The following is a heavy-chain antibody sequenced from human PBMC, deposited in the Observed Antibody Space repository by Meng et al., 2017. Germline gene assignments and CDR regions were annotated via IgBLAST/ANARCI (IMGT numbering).Heavy chain of an antibody. V-gene: IGHV3-11*04. J-gene: IGHJ6*02. CDR3: ARASGHDSSGYYSGGYYYYYYGMDV. CDR1: GFTFSDYY. Sequence: GGSLRLSCAASGFTFSDYYMRWIRQAPGKGLEWVSYISSSGSTIYYADSVKGRFTISRDNAKNSLYLQMNSLRAEDTAVYYCARASGHDSSGYYSGGYYYYYYGMDVWGQGTTVTVSS. D-gene: IGHD3-22*01. CDR2: ISSSGSTI.